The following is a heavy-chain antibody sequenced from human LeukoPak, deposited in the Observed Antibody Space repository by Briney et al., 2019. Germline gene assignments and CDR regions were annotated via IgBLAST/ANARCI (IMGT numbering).Heavy chain of an antibody. J-gene: IGHJ4*02. V-gene: IGHV3-48*04. CDR2: ISSGGHTI. CDR3: ARDDPGIAAAGVFDY. Sequence: GRSLRLSCAASGFTFSRYGMHWVRQAPGKGLEWVSYISSGGHTIYYADSVKGRFTISRDNAKNSLYLQMDSLRAEDTAVYYCARDDPGIAAAGVFDYWGQGTLVTVSS. CDR1: GFTFSRYG. D-gene: IGHD6-13*01.